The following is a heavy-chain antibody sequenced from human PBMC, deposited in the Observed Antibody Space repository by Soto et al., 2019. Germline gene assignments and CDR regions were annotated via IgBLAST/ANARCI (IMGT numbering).Heavy chain of an antibody. V-gene: IGHV3-21*01. Sequence: EVQLVESAGGLVKPGGSLRLSCEASGFTFSSYSMNWVRQAPGKGLEWVSSISSSSSYIYYADSVKGRFTISRDNAKNSLYLQMNSLRAEDTAVYYCARGRWYRRLAVAGAFGYWGQGTMVTVSS. J-gene: IGHJ4*02. D-gene: IGHD6-19*01. CDR2: ISSSSSYI. CDR1: GFTFSSYS. CDR3: ARGRWYRRLAVAGAFGY.